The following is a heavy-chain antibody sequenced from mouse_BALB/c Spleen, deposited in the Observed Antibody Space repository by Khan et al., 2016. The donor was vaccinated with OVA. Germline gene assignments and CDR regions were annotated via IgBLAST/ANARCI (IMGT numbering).Heavy chain of an antibody. CDR1: GFSISTYS. CDR3: NRQRGCYGSNHDFDY. CDR2: ISSGGSFT. J-gene: IGHJ2*01. V-gene: IGHV5-6-4*01. Sequence: VQLKESGGDLVRPGGSLKLSCAASGFSISTYSMSWGRQTPEKRLVWVATISSGGSFTYYPDSVKGRFTISRDNAKNSLYLQLSSLKSEDTAMYYCNRQRGCYGSNHDFDYWGQGTALTVSS. D-gene: IGHD1-1*01.